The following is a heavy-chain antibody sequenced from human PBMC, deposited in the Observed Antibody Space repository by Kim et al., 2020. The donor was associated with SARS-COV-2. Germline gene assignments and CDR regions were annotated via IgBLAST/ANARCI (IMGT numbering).Heavy chain of an antibody. V-gene: IGHV3-30*18. Sequence: GGSLRLSCAASGFTFSSYGMHWVRQAQGKGLEWVALISYDGSNKYYADSVKGRFTISRDNSKNTLYLQMNSLRAEDTAVYYCAKTSKWSSWYEFLGSWGQGTLVTVSS. CDR3: AKTSKWSSWYEFLGS. D-gene: IGHD6-13*01. CDR2: ISYDGSNK. J-gene: IGHJ5*02. CDR1: GFTFSSYG.